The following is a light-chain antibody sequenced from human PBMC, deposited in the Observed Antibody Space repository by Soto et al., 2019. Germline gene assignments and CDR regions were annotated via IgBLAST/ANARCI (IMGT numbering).Light chain of an antibody. J-gene: IGKJ1*01. CDR3: QQYNDYSWT. CDR1: QHISSW. V-gene: IGKV1-5*01. Sequence: DIQMTQSPPTLSASVGDGVTITCRASQHISSWLAWYQQKPGKAPKLLIYDAFSLESGVPSRFSGSGSGTEFTLTISSLQPDDFVTYYCQQYNDYSWTFGQGTKVEIK. CDR2: DAF.